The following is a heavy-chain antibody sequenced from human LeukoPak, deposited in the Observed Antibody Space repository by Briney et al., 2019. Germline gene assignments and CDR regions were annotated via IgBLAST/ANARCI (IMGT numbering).Heavy chain of an antibody. V-gene: IGHV3-66*01. D-gene: IGHD4-17*01. CDR3: ARGFRSVTTWGYFDF. CDR2: IYSGGGT. Sequence: PGGSVRLSCPASGFTVSTNYMNWVRQAPGKGLEWVALIYSGGGTYYADSVKGRFTISRDNSRNTLSLQMNSLRVEDTAVYYCARGFRSVTTWGYFDFGGQGAGVTVSS. J-gene: IGHJ4*02. CDR1: GFTVSTNY.